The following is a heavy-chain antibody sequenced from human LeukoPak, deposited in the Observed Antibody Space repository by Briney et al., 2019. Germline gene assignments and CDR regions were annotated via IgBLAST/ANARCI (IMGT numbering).Heavy chain of an antibody. Sequence: PGGSLRLSCAASGFTFSSYAMSWVRQAPGKGLEWVSAIGDRGGSTYTYYIDSVKGRFTISRDNSKNVLYLQMNTLRAEDTAVYYCATWPRNDYAYWGQGTLVTVSS. V-gene: IGHV3-23*01. CDR2: IGDRGGSTYT. J-gene: IGHJ4*02. D-gene: IGHD3-16*01. CDR3: ATWPRNDYAY. CDR1: GFTFSSYA.